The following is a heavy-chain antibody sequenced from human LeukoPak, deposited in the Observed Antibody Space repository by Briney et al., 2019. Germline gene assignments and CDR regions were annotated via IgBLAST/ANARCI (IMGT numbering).Heavy chain of an antibody. V-gene: IGHV1-8*01. CDR3: AREVGAARPEKDY. Sequence: ASVKVSCKASGYTFTSYDINWVRQATGQGLEWMGWMNPNSGNTGYAQKFQGRVTMTRNTSISTAYMELSSLRSEDTAVYYRAREVGAARPEKDYWGQGTLVTVSS. CDR1: GYTFTSYD. J-gene: IGHJ4*02. D-gene: IGHD6-6*01. CDR2: MNPNSGNT.